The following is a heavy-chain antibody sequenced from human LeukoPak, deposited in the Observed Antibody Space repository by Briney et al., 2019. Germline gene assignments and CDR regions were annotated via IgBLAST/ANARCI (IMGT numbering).Heavy chain of an antibody. Sequence: GGSLRLSCAASGFTFSSYAMHWVRQAPGKGLEWVAVISYDGSNKYYADSVKGRFTISRDNSKNTLYLQMNGLRAEDTAVYYCARDREGGYNYDAFDIWGQGTMVTVSS. CDR1: GFTFSSYA. CDR3: ARDREGGYNYDAFDI. D-gene: IGHD5-24*01. CDR2: ISYDGSNK. J-gene: IGHJ3*02. V-gene: IGHV3-30-3*01.